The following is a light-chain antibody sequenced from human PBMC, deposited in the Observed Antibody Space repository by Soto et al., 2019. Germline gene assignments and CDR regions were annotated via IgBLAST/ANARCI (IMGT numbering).Light chain of an antibody. V-gene: IGKV1-5*03. CDR2: KAS. CDR3: QQNSSYPSIT. Sequence: DIQMTQSPSTLSASIGDRVAITCRASQSISSWLAWYQQKPGKAPKLLIYKASSLQSGVPSRFSGSRSGTEFTLTISSLQPDDFATYYCQQNSSYPSITFGQGTRLEIK. J-gene: IGKJ5*01. CDR1: QSISSW.